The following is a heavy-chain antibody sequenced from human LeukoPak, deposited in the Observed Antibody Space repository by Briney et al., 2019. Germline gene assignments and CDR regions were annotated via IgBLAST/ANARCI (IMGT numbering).Heavy chain of an antibody. J-gene: IGHJ4*02. V-gene: IGHV3-30-3*01. CDR1: GFTFSSYA. CDR3: ARDLDKYGYSYGLDY. CDR2: ISYDGSNK. D-gene: IGHD5-18*01. Sequence: GGSLRLSCAASGFTFSSYAMHWVRQAPGKGLEWVAVISYDGSNKYYADSVKGRFTISRDNAKNSLYLQMNSLRAEDTAVYYCARDLDKYGYSYGLDYWGQGTLVSVSS.